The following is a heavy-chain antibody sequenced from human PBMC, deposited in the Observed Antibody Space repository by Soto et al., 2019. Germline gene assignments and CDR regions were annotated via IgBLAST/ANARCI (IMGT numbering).Heavy chain of an antibody. CDR1: GFSLSNARMC. D-gene: IGHD6-19*01. J-gene: IGHJ4*02. CDR3: ARIGYSSVWYQL. Sequence: QVTLKESGPVLVKPTETLTLTCTVSGFSLSNARMCVSLIRQPPGKALEWLAHIFSNDDKSYSTSLKSRLTLSKDTSKSQVVLTMTNMDPVDTAPYYCARIGYSSVWYQLWGQGTLVPVS. CDR2: IFSNDDK. V-gene: IGHV2-26*01.